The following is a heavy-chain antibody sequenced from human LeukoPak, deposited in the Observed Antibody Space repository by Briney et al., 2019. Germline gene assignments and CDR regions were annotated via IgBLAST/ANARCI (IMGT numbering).Heavy chain of an antibody. Sequence: ASVKVSCKASGYTFSNYYMHWVRQAPGQGLEWMGIINPSAGSTSYAQKFQGRVTMTRDTSTSTVYMELSSLRFEDAAAYYCARGGERSSGMDVWGQGTTVTVSS. V-gene: IGHV1-46*01. CDR3: ARGGERSSGMDV. CDR2: INPSAGST. J-gene: IGHJ6*02. D-gene: IGHD6-19*01. CDR1: GYTFSNYY.